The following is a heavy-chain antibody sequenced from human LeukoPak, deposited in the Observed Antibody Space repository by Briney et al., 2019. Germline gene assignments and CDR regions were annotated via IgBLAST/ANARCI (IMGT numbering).Heavy chain of an antibody. CDR1: GFTFRSYL. CDR3: ARDPTLRFVR. CDR2: IMDDGSET. D-gene: IGHD3-3*01. V-gene: IGHV3-7*01. J-gene: IGHJ4*02. Sequence: PGGSLRLSCATSGFTFRSYLMTGVRQAPGKGREWGGRIMDDGSETYNPDSVRGRFTFSTDHAKNSLYLPINSLRGEDTAAYYCARDPTLRFVRWGQGTLVTVSS.